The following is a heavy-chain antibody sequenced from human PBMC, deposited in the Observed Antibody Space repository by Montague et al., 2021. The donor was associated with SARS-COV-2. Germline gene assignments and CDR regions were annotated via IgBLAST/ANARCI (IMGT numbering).Heavy chain of an antibody. J-gene: IGHJ6*02. V-gene: IGHV4-59*01. CDR1: GGSISGYY. Sequence: SETLSLTCTVSGGSISGYYWCWIRQSPGKGLEWIGDIYYSGSTKXNPFPESRVTVTVDRSKNQDSFKLSSVTPAATAVYYCAGLLRFCCNGVCRTYYYYALDVWGQGTPVTVSS. CDR2: IYYSGST. CDR3: AGLLRFCCNGVCRTYYYYALDV. D-gene: IGHD2-8*01.